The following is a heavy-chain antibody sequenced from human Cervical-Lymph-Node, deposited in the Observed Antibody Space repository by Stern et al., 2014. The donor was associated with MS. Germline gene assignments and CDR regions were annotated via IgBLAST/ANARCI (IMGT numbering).Heavy chain of an antibody. Sequence: QLQLQESGPGLVKSSETLSLTCTVSGGSISTFYWTWIRQPPGKGPEWIGNIYYSGRTNYNPSLKSRVTISVDTSKRQFSLELRSVTAADTAVYYCARDVLFGSGDTGFHNYYGMDVWGQGTTATVSS. V-gene: IGHV4-59*12. D-gene: IGHD3-10*01. CDR2: IYYSGRT. J-gene: IGHJ6*02. CDR3: ARDVLFGSGDTGFHNYYGMDV. CDR1: GGSISTFY.